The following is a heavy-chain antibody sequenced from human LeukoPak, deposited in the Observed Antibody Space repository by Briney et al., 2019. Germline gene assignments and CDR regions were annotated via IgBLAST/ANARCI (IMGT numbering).Heavy chain of an antibody. CDR1: GFTFSDYY. V-gene: IGHV3-11*04. D-gene: IGHD3-3*01. J-gene: IGHJ4*02. CDR2: ISSSGSTI. Sequence: GGSLRLSCAASGFTFSDYYMSWIRQAPGKGLEWVSYISSSGSTIYYADSVKGRFTISRDNAKNSLYLQMNSLRAEDTAVYYCARDSPNYDFWSGLDYWGQGTLVTVSS. CDR3: ARDSPNYDFWSGLDY.